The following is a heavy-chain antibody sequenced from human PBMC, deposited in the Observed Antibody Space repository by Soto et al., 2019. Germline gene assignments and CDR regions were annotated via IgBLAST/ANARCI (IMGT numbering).Heavy chain of an antibody. V-gene: IGHV1-18*01. D-gene: IGHD5-12*01. Sequence: QVHLVQSGAEVKKPGASVKVSCKASGYTFTSYGITWVRQAPGQGLEWMGWISTYNGKTYFTQSLQGRVTMTTDTSTSTAYMELRSLRSDDTAVYYCARTYSGYEEHDAFDIWGQGTMVTVSS. CDR1: GYTFTSYG. J-gene: IGHJ3*02. CDR2: ISTYNGKT. CDR3: ARTYSGYEEHDAFDI.